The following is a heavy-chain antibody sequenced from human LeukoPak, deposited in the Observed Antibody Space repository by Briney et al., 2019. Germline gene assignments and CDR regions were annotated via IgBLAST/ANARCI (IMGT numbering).Heavy chain of an antibody. J-gene: IGHJ4*02. Sequence: GGSLRLSCAASGFTFSDYYMDWVRQAPGKGLEWVANIKYDGSDKYYVDSVRGRFTISRDNAKNSLYLQMNSLTPVDTAVYFCAKDCSGGSCYDYWGQGTLVTVSS. CDR3: AKDCSGGSCYDY. CDR1: GFTFSDYY. D-gene: IGHD2-15*01. V-gene: IGHV3-7*04. CDR2: IKYDGSDK.